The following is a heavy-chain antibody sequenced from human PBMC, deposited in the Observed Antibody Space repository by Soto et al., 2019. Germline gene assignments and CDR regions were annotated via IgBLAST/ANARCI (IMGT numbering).Heavy chain of an antibody. CDR3: ARAALAYYYYYGMDV. CDR1: GGTFSSYA. J-gene: IGHJ6*02. V-gene: IGHV1-69*13. Sequence: SVKVSCKXSGGTFSSYAISWVRQAPGQGLEWMGGIIPIFGTANYAQKFQGRVTITADESTSTAYMELSSLRSEDTAVYYCARAALAYYYYYGMDVWGQGTTVTVSS. CDR2: IIPIFGTA.